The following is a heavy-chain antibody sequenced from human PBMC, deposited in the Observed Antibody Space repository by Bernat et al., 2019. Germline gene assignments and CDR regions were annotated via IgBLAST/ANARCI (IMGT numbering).Heavy chain of an antibody. CDR2: ITGDGSST. V-gene: IGHV3-74*01. D-gene: IGHD2-15*01. Sequence: EVQLVESGGGLVQPGGSLRLSCAASGFAFSAYWMNWVRQAPGKGLVWVARITGDGSSTTYADAVKGRFTISRDNAKNTLYLQMNSLGAEDTAVYYCARDGCSGGSCSPSGYWGQGTLVTVSS. CDR1: GFAFSAYW. J-gene: IGHJ4*02. CDR3: ARDGCSGGSCSPSGY.